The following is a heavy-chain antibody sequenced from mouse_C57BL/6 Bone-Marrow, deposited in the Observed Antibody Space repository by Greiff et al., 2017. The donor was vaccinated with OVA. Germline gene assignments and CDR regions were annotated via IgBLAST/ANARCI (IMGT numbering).Heavy chain of an antibody. Sequence: VQGVESGPGLVQPSQSLSITCTVSGFSLTSYGIHWVRQSPGKGLEWLGVIWRGGSTDYNAAFMSRLSITKDNSKSQVFFKMNSLQADDTDIYYCAKGYGYWYFDVWGTGTTVTVSS. CDR2: IWRGGST. CDR1: GFSLTSYG. D-gene: IGHD1-1*02. J-gene: IGHJ1*03. CDR3: AKGYGYWYFDV. V-gene: IGHV2-5*01.